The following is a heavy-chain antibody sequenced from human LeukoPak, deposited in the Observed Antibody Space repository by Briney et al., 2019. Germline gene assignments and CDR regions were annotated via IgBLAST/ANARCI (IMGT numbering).Heavy chain of an antibody. CDR1: GFTFSSYA. J-gene: IGHJ4*02. Sequence: AGGSLRLSCAASGFTFSSYAMHWVRQAPGKGLEWVAVISYDGSNKYYADSVKGRFTISRDNSKNTLYLQMNSLRAEDTAVYYCAREIGYSSSWYGIYFDYWGQGTLVTVSS. CDR3: AREIGYSSSWYGIYFDY. CDR2: ISYDGSNK. V-gene: IGHV3-30-3*01. D-gene: IGHD6-13*01.